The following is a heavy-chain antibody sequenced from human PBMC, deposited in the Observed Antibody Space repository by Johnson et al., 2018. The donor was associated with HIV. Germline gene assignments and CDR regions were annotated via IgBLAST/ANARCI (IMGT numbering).Heavy chain of an antibody. CDR3: AKDIASGYTNGGTLDF. D-gene: IGHD6-19*01. V-gene: IGHV3-30*02. CDR2: IRYDGSNK. J-gene: IGHJ3*01. CDR1: GFTFSSYG. Sequence: QMLLVESGGGVVQPGGSLRLSCAASGFTFSSYGMHWVRQAPGKGLEWVAFIRYDGSNKYYADSVKGRFTISRDNSKNTLYLQMNSLRAEDTAVYYCAKDIASGYTNGGTLDFRGQGTMVTVSS.